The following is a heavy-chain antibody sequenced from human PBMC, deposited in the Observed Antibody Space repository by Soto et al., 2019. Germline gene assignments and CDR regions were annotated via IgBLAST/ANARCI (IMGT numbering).Heavy chain of an antibody. CDR3: AKAGVPIAARHFDY. D-gene: IGHD6-6*01. Sequence: PSETLSLTCTVSTGSISSGDYYWSWIRQPPGKGLEWIGYIYYTGGTFYNPSLKSRVTISVDTSKNQFSLKLSSVTAADTAVYYCAKAGVPIAARHFDYWGQGTLVTVSS. CDR2: IYYTGGT. V-gene: IGHV4-30-4*01. CDR1: TGSISSGDYY. J-gene: IGHJ4*02.